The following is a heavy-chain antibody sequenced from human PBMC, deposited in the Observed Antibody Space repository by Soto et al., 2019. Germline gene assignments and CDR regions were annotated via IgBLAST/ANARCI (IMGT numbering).Heavy chain of an antibody. D-gene: IGHD1-26*01. CDR1: GYTFTSYY. J-gene: IGHJ4*02. CDR3: ARDLTDWGGSYSSEFDY. CDR2: INPSGGST. Sequence: QVQLVQSGAEVKKPGASVKVSCKASGYTFTSYYMHWVRQAPGQGLEWMGIINPSGGSTSYAQKFQGRVTMTRDTSTSTVYMELSSLRSEDTAVYYCARDLTDWGGSYSSEFDYWGQGTLVTVSS. V-gene: IGHV1-46*01.